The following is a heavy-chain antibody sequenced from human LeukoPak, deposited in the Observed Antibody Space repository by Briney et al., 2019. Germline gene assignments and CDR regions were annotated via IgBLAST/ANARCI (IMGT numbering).Heavy chain of an antibody. CDR1: GFTFSSYE. J-gene: IGHJ4*02. Sequence: GGSLRLSCAASGFTFSSYEMNWVRQAPGKGLEWVSYISSSGSTIYYADPVKGRFTISRDNAKNSLYLQMNSLRAEDTAVYYCARGAYYFDYWGQGTLVTVSS. CDR2: ISSSGSTI. V-gene: IGHV3-48*03. CDR3: ARGAYYFDY.